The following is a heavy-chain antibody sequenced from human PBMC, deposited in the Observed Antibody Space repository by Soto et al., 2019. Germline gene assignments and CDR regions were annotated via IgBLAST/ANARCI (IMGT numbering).Heavy chain of an antibody. CDR2: ISYDGSNK. Sequence: GSLRLSCAASGFTFSSYAMHWVRQAPGKGLEWVAVISYDGSNKYYADSVKGRFTISRDNSKNTLYLQMNSLRAEDTAVYYCARDVFGLNSRAQGSFDHWGQGT. CDR1: GFTFSSYA. J-gene: IGHJ4*02. CDR3: ARDVFGLNSRAQGSFDH. V-gene: IGHV3-30-3*01. D-gene: IGHD3-10*01.